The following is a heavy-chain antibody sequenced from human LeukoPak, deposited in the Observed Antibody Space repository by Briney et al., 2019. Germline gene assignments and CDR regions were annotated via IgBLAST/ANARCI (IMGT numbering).Heavy chain of an antibody. V-gene: IGHV4-39*07. CDR1: GGSISSGNYY. CDR3: ARRGEYSGSPLDY. D-gene: IGHD5-12*01. J-gene: IGHJ4*02. Sequence: PSQTLSLTCTVSGGSISSGNYYWSWIRQPPGKGLEWIGEINHSGSTNYNPSLKSRVTISVDTSKNQFSLKLSSVTAADTAVYYCARRGEYSGSPLDYWGQGTLVTVSS. CDR2: INHSGST.